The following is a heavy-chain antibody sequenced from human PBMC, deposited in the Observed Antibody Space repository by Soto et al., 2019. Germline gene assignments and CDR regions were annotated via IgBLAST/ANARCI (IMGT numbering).Heavy chain of an antibody. CDR2: ISGGGGSS. CDR1: GFTFSNYA. D-gene: IGHD3-22*01. Sequence: EVQLLESGGGLVQPGGSLRLSCAASGFTFSNYAMSWVRQAPGEGLEWVSTISGGGGSSYYADSVKGRFTISRDNSENTLYLQMDSLRAEDTAMYYCAKHTDSGYYYASDIWGQGTMVTVSS. V-gene: IGHV3-23*01. CDR3: AKHTDSGYYYASDI. J-gene: IGHJ3*02.